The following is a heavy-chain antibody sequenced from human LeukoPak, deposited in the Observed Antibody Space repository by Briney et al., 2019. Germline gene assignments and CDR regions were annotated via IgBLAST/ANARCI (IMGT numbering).Heavy chain of an antibody. CDR3: AKVQSLMVRGVPLNYYYYCGMDV. J-gene: IGHJ6*02. CDR1: GFTFSSYA. Sequence: GGSLRLSCAASGFTFSSYAMSWVRQAPGKGLEWVSAISGSGGSTYYADSVKGRFTISRDNSKNTLYLQMNSLRAEDTAVYYCAKVQSLMVRGVPLNYYYYCGMDVWGQGTTVTVSS. CDR2: ISGSGGST. V-gene: IGHV3-23*01. D-gene: IGHD3-10*01.